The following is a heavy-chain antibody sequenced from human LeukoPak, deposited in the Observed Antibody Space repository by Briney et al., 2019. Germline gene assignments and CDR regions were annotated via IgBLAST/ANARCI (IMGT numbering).Heavy chain of an antibody. CDR3: ARAGGIAARRYYFDY. CDR2: ISDIGSI. J-gene: IGHJ4*02. V-gene: IGHV4-59*12. Sequence: SETLSLTCTVSGGSISSYYWSWIRQPPGKGLEWIAYISDIGSINYNPSLKSRVTISLDTSKNQFSLKLSSVTAADTAVYYCARAGGIAARRYYFDYWGQGTLVTVSS. CDR1: GGSISSYY. D-gene: IGHD6-6*01.